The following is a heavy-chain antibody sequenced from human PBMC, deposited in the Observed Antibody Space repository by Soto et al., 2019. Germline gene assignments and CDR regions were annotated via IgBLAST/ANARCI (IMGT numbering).Heavy chain of an antibody. J-gene: IGHJ3*02. CDR2: IYYSGST. Sequence: SETLSLTCTVSGGSISSGGYYWSWIRQHPGKGLEWIGYIYYSGSTYYNPSLKSRVTISVDTSKNQFSLKLSSVTAADTAVYYCARDEHYDSSGYPPAFDIWGQGTMVTVSS. CDR1: GGSISSGGYY. CDR3: ARDEHYDSSGYPPAFDI. D-gene: IGHD3-22*01. V-gene: IGHV4-31*03.